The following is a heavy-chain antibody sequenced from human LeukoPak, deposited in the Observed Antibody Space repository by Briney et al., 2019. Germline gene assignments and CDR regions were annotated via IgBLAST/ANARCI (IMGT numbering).Heavy chain of an antibody. D-gene: IGHD3-10*01. Sequence: KPSETLSLTCTVSGGSVTNYYWSWIRQPAGKGLEWIGRIYTSGSTNYNLSLKSRVTISVDTSKNQLSLKLSSVTAADTAVYYCARHDYGSGNYGVDYWGQGTLVTVSS. J-gene: IGHJ4*02. CDR2: IYTSGST. V-gene: IGHV4-4*07. CDR3: ARHDYGSGNYGVDY. CDR1: GGSVTNYY.